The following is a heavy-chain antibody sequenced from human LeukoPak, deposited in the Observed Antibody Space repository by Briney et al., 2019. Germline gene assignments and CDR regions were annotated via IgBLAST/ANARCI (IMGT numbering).Heavy chain of an antibody. CDR1: GYSFTSYW. V-gene: IGHV5-10-1*01. CDR2: IDPSDSYS. D-gene: IGHD5-24*01. CDR3: ARPVEMATSPFDY. Sequence: PGESLKISCKGSGYSFTSYWISWVRQMPGKGLEWMGRIDPSDSYSNYSPSFQGHVTISADKSIATAYLQWSSLKASDTAMYYCARPVEMATSPFDYWGQGTLVTVSS. J-gene: IGHJ4*02.